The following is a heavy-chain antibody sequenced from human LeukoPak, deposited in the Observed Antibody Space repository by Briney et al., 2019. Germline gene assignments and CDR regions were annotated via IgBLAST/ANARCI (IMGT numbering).Heavy chain of an antibody. Sequence: SETLSLTCAVYGGSFSGYYWSWIRQPPGKGLEWIGEINHSGSTNYNPSLESRVTISVDTSKNQFSLKLSSVTAADTAVYYCARHPRIMITFGGVHDAFDIWGQGTMVTVSS. CDR1: GGSFSGYY. J-gene: IGHJ3*02. V-gene: IGHV4-34*01. CDR3: ARHPRIMITFGGVHDAFDI. D-gene: IGHD3-16*01. CDR2: INHSGST.